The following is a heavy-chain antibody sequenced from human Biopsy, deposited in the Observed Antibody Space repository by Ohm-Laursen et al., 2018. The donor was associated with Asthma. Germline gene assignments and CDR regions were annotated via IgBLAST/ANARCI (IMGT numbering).Heavy chain of an antibody. D-gene: IGHD3-3*01. CDR2: GGSYYDGGLK. V-gene: IGHV3-30-3*01. CDR1: GFTFRSYA. J-gene: IGHJ4*02. Sequence: SLRLSCAASGFTFRSYAMHWVRQAPGKGLEWVAVGGSYYDGGLKYYADSVNGRFTASRDDSKNTLYLQMNSVRPDDTAVYYYARDVMEWYLPAFDFWGQGTLVTVSS. CDR3: ARDVMEWYLPAFDF.